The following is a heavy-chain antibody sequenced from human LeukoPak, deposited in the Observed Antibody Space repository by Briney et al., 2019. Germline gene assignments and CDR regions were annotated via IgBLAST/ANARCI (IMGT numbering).Heavy chain of an antibody. CDR3: ARDLDILGVFDY. J-gene: IGHJ4*02. CDR2: INPNSGGT. V-gene: IGHV1-2*02. CDR1: GYTFTGYY. Sequence: ASVKVSCKASGYTFTGYYMHWVRQAPGQGLEWMGWINPNSGGTNYAQKLQGRVTMTRDTSISTAYMELSRLRSDGTAVYYCARDLDILGVFDYWGQGTLVTVSS. D-gene: IGHD2-2*03.